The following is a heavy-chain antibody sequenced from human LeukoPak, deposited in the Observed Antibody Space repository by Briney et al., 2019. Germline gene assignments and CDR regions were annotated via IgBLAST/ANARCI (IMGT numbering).Heavy chain of an antibody. Sequence: GASVKVSXKASGYTFTGYYMHWVRQAPGQGLEWMRWINPNSGGTNYAQKFQGRVTMTRDTSISTAYMELSRLRSDDTAVYYCARDRRASGSPYFDYWGQGTLVTVSS. V-gene: IGHV1-2*02. CDR1: GYTFTGYY. CDR2: INPNSGGT. J-gene: IGHJ4*02. CDR3: ARDRRASGSPYFDY. D-gene: IGHD1-26*01.